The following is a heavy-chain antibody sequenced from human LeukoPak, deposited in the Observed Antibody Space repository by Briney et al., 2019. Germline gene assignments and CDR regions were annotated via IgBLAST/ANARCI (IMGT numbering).Heavy chain of an antibody. CDR2: IRYDGSDK. CDR1: GFIFSSYG. J-gene: IGHJ4*02. V-gene: IGHV3-30*02. Sequence: QTGGSLRLPCAASGFIFSSYGMHLVRQAPDKGLEWVAFIRYDGSDKYYADSVKGRFTISRDNSKNTLYLQMNSLSGGDTAVYYCAKEIWPTVTIPGWTYFDYWGQGTLVTVSS. D-gene: IGHD4-17*01. CDR3: AKEIWPTVTIPGWTYFDY.